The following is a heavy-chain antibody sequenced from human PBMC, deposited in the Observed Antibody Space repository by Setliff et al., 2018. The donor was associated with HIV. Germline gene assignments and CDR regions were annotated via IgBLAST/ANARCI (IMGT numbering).Heavy chain of an antibody. Sequence: SVKVSCKASGGTFNRYAISWVRQAPGQGLEWMGRIIPVFGTTNYEPNFQGRVTITADKSTSAAYMELNSLKSEDTAVYYCARQVGNKVLFDSWGQGTLVTVS. J-gene: IGHJ4*02. V-gene: IGHV1-69*06. CDR3: ARQVGNKVLFDS. CDR2: IIPVFGTT. CDR1: GGTFNRYA. D-gene: IGHD7-27*01.